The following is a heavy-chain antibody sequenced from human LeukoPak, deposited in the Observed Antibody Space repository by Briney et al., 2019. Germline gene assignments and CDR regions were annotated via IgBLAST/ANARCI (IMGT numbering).Heavy chain of an antibody. Sequence: PGGSLRLSCAASGFTFSDYYMSWIRQAPGKGLEWVSYISSSGSTIYYADSVKGRFTISRDNAKNSLYLQMDSLRAEDTAVYYCARFSRRDYYGSGSYYFDYWGQGTLVTVSS. CDR1: GFTFSDYY. J-gene: IGHJ4*02. CDR2: ISSSGSTI. V-gene: IGHV3-11*01. CDR3: ARFSRRDYYGSGSYYFDY. D-gene: IGHD3-10*01.